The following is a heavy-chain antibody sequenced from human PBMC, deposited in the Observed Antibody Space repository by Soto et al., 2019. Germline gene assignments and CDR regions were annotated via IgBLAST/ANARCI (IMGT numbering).Heavy chain of an antibody. Sequence: QVHLVGSGGGVVQPGRSLRISCAASGFIFSDYGMHWVRQAPGKGLEWMAIISSDGSDKYYADSVKGRFTISRDNSKNTLYLQMNSLRAEDTAVYYCAKNHLPQCYYDLPWFDPWGQGTLVTVS. D-gene: IGHD3-3*01. V-gene: IGHV3-30*18. CDR2: ISSDGSDK. CDR1: GFIFSDYG. CDR3: AKNHLPQCYYDLPWFDP. J-gene: IGHJ5*02.